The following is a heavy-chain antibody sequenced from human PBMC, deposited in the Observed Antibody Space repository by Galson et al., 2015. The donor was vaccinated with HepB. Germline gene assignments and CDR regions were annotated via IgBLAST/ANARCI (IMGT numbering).Heavy chain of an antibody. CDR3: ARGDHYDFWSGHARFHWYFDL. Sequence: SLRLSCAASGFTFSSYGMHWVRQAPGKGLEWVAVIWYDGSNKYYADSVKGRFTISRDNSKNTLYLQMNSLRAEDTAVYYCARGDHYDFWSGHARFHWYFDLWGRGTLVTVSS. D-gene: IGHD3-3*01. V-gene: IGHV3-33*01. J-gene: IGHJ2*01. CDR1: GFTFSSYG. CDR2: IWYDGSNK.